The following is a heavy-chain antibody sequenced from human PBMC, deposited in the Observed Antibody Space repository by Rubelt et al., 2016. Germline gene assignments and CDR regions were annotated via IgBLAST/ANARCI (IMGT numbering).Heavy chain of an antibody. Sequence: EVQLVQSGAEVKKPGESLKISCQGSGYNFAKSWIGWVRQMSGKGLEWMGIIYPGDSDTRYNPPFRGQVTISADKSLSTAYLQWSSLKASDTAMYYCARLPQNTYYFDYWGQGALVMVSS. CDR2: IYPGDSDT. V-gene: IGHV5-51*03. J-gene: IGHJ4*02. CDR3: ARLPQNTYYFDY. CDR1: GYNFAKSW.